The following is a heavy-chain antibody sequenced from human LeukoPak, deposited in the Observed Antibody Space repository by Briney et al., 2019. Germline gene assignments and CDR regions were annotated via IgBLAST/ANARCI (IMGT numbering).Heavy chain of an antibody. CDR1: GFTFSSYS. CDR2: IKQDGSEK. V-gene: IGHV3-7*01. D-gene: IGHD5-18*01. Sequence: GGSLRLSCAASGFTFSSYSMNWVRQAPGKGLEWVANIKQDGSEKYYVDSVKGRFTISRDNAKNSLYLQMNSLRAEDTAVYYCARVGRGYSYGYEGYWGQGTLVTVSS. CDR3: ARVGRGYSYGYEGY. J-gene: IGHJ4*02.